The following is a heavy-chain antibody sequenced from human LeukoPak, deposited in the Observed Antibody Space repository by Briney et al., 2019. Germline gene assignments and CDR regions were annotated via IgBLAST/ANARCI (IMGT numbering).Heavy chain of an antibody. J-gene: IGHJ3*02. CDR1: GFTFSDYS. CDR3: ARDTIHSRSYSDAFDI. V-gene: IGHV3-21*01. CDR2: ISSSSSYI. D-gene: IGHD1-26*01. Sequence: GGSLRLSCAASGFTFSDYSMNWVRQAPGKGLEWVSSISSSSSYIYYADSVKGRFTISRDNAKNSLYLQMNSLRAEDTAVYYCARDTIHSRSYSDAFDIWGQGTMVTVSS.